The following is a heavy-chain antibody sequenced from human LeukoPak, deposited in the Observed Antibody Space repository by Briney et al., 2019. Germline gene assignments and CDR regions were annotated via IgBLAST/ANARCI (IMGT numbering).Heavy chain of an antibody. D-gene: IGHD3-10*01. CDR1: ACSIRSGYY. CDR3: ARSGSGTYYNRYWFDP. J-gene: IGHJ5*02. Sequence: SETLSLTCSVSACSIRSGYYWGWIRQPPGKGLEWIASIYHSGSTYYNPSLKSLATMSVDTSNNHFSLNLTSVTAADTAVYYCARSGSGTYYNRYWFDPWGQGTLVTVSS. V-gene: IGHV4-38-2*02. CDR2: IYHSGST.